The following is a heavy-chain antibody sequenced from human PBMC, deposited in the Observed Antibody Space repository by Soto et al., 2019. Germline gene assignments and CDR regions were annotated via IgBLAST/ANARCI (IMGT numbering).Heavy chain of an antibody. Sequence: SETLSLTCPVSGGSLSSYYWSWIRQPPGKGLEWIGYIYYSGSTNYNPSLKSRVTISVDTSKNQFSLKLSSVTAADTAVYYCARGDYDFDYWGQGTLVTVSS. CDR1: GGSLSSYY. CDR3: ARGDYDFDY. V-gene: IGHV4-59*08. CDR2: IYYSGST. D-gene: IGHD4-17*01. J-gene: IGHJ4*02.